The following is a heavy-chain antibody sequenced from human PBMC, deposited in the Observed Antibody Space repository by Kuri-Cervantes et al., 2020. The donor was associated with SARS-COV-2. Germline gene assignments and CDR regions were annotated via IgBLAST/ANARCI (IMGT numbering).Heavy chain of an antibody. CDR2: VYHSGET. V-gene: IGHV4-39*07. CDR1: GGSISSDSFF. CDR3: ARDLQKWEQPEY. Sequence: SETLSLTCTVSGGSISSDSFFWVWIRQPPGKGLEWIGSVYHSGETYYNPSLNRRVSISIDASKNQFSLKLTSVTAADTAVYYCARDLQKWEQPEYWGQGALVTVSS. D-gene: IGHD1-26*01. J-gene: IGHJ4*02.